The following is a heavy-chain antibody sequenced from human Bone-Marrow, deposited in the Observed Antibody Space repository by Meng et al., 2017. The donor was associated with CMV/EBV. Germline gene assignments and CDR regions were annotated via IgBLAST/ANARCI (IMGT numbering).Heavy chain of an antibody. CDR2: VHYSGST. D-gene: IGHD4-17*01. V-gene: IGHV4-39*07. J-gene: IGHJ4*02. Sequence: GSLRLSCTVSAGSLSSTTYYWGWVRQPPGKGLEWIGHVHYSGSTYYNPSLKSRVTVSEDMSKNQFSLTLTSRTAADTAVYFCARVYGDYGAYFDYWGQGTLVTVSS. CDR1: AGSLSSTTYY. CDR3: ARVYGDYGAYFDY.